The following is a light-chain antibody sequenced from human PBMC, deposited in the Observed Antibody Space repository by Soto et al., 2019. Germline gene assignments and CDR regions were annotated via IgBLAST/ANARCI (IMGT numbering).Light chain of an antibody. CDR2: GAS. CDR1: ESISSN. V-gene: IGKV3-15*01. CDR3: QQYSNWPRT. Sequence: EIVMTQSPGTLSVSPGEGVTLYCRASESISSNLAWYQQKPGQAPRLLLYGASTRATGIPARFSGSGSGTEFTLTISSLQSEDFGVYSCQQYSNWPRTFGLGTKVEIK. J-gene: IGKJ1*01.